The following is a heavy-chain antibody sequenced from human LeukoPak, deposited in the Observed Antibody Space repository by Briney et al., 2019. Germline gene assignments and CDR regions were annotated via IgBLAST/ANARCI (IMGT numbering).Heavy chain of an antibody. D-gene: IGHD3-22*01. J-gene: IGHJ5*02. V-gene: IGHV1-69*04. CDR3: AREHDSSPGYWFDP. CDR1: GGTFSSYA. CDR2: IIPILGIA. Sequence: SVKVSCKASGGTFSSYAISWVRQAPGQGLEWMGRIIPILGIANYAQKFQGRVTITADKSTSTAYMELSSLRSEDTAVYYCAREHDSSPGYWFDPWGQGTLVTVSS.